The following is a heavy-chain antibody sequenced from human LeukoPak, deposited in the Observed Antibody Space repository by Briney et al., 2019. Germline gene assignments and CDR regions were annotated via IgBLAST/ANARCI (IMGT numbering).Heavy chain of an antibody. Sequence: SETLSLTCTVSGGPISSYYWSWIRQPPGKGLEWIGYIYYSGNTNYNPSLKSRVTISVDTSKNQFSLKLSSVTAADTAVYYCARVGLRGVIILWFDPWGQGTLVTVSS. CDR2: IYYSGNT. V-gene: IGHV4-59*01. CDR1: GGPISSYY. D-gene: IGHD3-10*01. J-gene: IGHJ5*02. CDR3: ARVGLRGVIILWFDP.